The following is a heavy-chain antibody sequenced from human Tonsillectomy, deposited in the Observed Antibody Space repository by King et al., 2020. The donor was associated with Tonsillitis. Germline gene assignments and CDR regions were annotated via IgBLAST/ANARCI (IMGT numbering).Heavy chain of an antibody. CDR3: ASRYCSVSSCYRDYYFDY. CDR1: GFTFIDFY. CDR2: LSRGGGTTI. Sequence: VQLVESGGTLVKPGVSLRLSCAASGFTFIDFYLSWIPQAPGKGLEGVSYLSRGGGTTIYYADSVKGRFTISRDNAKNSLYLQMNSLRAEDTAVYYCASRYCSVSSCYRDYYFDYWGQGTLVTVSS. V-gene: IGHV3-11*01. D-gene: IGHD2-2*02. J-gene: IGHJ4*02.